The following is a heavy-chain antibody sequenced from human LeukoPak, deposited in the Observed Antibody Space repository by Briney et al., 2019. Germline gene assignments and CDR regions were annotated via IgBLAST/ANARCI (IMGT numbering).Heavy chain of an antibody. CDR1: GFTFSSYL. CDR2: IKPDGSEK. Sequence: GGALRLSCAASGFTFSSYLMTSVRQAPGKGLEWVAHIKPDGSEKYYVDSVKGRFTISRDNAKNSLFLQMNSLRAEDTAVYYCARDIPAAAPSWGQGTLVTVSS. CDR3: ARDIPAAAPS. V-gene: IGHV3-7*01. J-gene: IGHJ4*02. D-gene: IGHD6-25*01.